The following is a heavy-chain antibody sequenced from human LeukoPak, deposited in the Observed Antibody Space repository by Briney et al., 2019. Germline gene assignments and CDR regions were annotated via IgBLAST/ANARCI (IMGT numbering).Heavy chain of an antibody. CDR2: ISSSSSYI. CDR1: GFTFSSYS. CDR3: AGSVEDSSSAAGDY. J-gene: IGHJ4*02. Sequence: PGGSLRLSCAASGFTFSSYSMNWVRQAPGEGLEWVSSISSSSSYIYYADSVKGRFTIFRDNAKNSLYLQMNSLRAEDTAVYYCAGSVEDSSSAAGDYWGQGTLVTVSS. V-gene: IGHV3-21*01. D-gene: IGHD6-6*01.